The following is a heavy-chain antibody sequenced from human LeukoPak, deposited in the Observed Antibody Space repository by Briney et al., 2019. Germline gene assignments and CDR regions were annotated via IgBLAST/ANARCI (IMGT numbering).Heavy chain of an antibody. CDR1: GGSISSINW. V-gene: IGHV4-4*02. D-gene: IGHD4-23*01. CDR3: ARERGTTVVRWDY. J-gene: IGHJ4*02. CDR2: IYQSGTT. Sequence: SGTLSLTCAVSGGSISSINWWSWVRQPPGKGLEWIGEIYQSGTTNYNPSLKSRVTISLDTSKNQFSLRLSSVTAADTAVYYCARERGTTVVRWDYWGQGTQVTVSS.